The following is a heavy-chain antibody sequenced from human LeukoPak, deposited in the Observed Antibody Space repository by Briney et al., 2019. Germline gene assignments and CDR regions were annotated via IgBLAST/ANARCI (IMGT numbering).Heavy chain of an antibody. CDR1: GFTFSSYS. D-gene: IGHD6-13*01. CDR2: ISSSSSYI. CDR3: ARDFGAAGSFDY. V-gene: IGHV3-21*01. Sequence: GRSLRLSCAASGFTFSSYSMNWVRQAPGKGLEWVSSISSSSSYIYYADSVKGRFTISRDNAKNSLYLQMNSLRAEDTAVYYCARDFGAAGSFDYWGQGTLVTVSS. J-gene: IGHJ4*02.